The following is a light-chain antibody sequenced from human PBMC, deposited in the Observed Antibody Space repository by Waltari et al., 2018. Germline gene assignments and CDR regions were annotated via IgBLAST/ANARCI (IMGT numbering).Light chain of an antibody. CDR3: ATWDDSLNSWV. V-gene: IGLV1-47*01. CDR2: KNE. Sequence: QPVLTLPPSASVTPGQVVSFSCSGSSSNVGNNYVYWYQQLPATAPKLLIYKNEPRPSGVPDRFFGSKSGTSASLVISGLRSEDEGHYTCATWDDSLNSWVFGGGTKLTIL. J-gene: IGLJ3*02. CDR1: SSNVGNNY.